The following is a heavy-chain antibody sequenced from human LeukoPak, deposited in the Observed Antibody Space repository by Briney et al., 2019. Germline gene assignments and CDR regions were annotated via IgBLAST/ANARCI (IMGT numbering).Heavy chain of an antibody. CDR3: AKGSVSYYFDY. Sequence: AGSLRLSCAASGFTFSSYCMHWVRQAPGKGLEWIAVIWYDGSNKYYAYSMKGRFIISRDNSKNALYLQMNSLRAEDTAVYYCAKGSVSYYFDYWGRGTLVTVSS. D-gene: IGHD5/OR15-5a*01. J-gene: IGHJ4*02. CDR2: IWYDGSNK. CDR1: GFTFSSYC. V-gene: IGHV3-33*06.